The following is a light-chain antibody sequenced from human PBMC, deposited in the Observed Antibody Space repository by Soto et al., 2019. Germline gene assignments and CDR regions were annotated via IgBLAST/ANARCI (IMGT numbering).Light chain of an antibody. V-gene: IGLV1-44*01. CDR3: AAWDDSLKGWV. J-gene: IGLJ3*02. CDR2: SNN. Sequence: QLVLTQPPSASGTPGQRVTISCSGSSSNIGSNTVNWYQQLPGTAPTLLIYSNNQRPSGVPARFSGSKSGTSASLAISGLQSEDEADYYCAAWDDSLKGWVFGGGTKLTVL. CDR1: SSNIGSNT.